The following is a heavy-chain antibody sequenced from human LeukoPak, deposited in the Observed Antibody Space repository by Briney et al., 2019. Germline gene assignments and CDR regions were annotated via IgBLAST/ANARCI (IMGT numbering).Heavy chain of an antibody. V-gene: IGHV3-30*02. Sequence: GGSLRLSCAASGFTFSSYGMHWVRQAPGKGLEWVAFIRYDGSNKYYADSVKGRFTISRDNSKNTLYLQMNSLRAEDTAVYYCAKDRGIAAVSGAFDIWGQGTMVTVSS. CDR2: IRYDGSNK. D-gene: IGHD6-13*01. CDR1: GFTFSSYG. J-gene: IGHJ3*02. CDR3: AKDRGIAAVSGAFDI.